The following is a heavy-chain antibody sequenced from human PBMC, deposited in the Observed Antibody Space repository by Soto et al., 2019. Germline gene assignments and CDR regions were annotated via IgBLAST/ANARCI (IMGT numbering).Heavy chain of an antibody. CDR1: GFTFSKYA. Sequence: DVQLLESGGGLVQPGGSLRLSCAASGFTFSKYAMSWVRQAPGKGLQWVSAISASGGTTYYADSVKGRFTFSRDNSKNTLYLQMNSLRAEHTAVYYCAKVGDTQWGSTYRYTHFDYWGQGTRVAVSS. J-gene: IGHJ4*02. CDR2: ISASGGTT. V-gene: IGHV3-23*01. D-gene: IGHD3-16*02. CDR3: AKVGDTQWGSTYRYTHFDY.